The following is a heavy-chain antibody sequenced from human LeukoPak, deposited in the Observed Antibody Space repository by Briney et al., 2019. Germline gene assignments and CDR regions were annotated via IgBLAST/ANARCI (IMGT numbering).Heavy chain of an antibody. CDR1: GGSISNFY. CDR3: ARGFSPWDYGDSPLFDY. V-gene: IGHV4-59*01. Sequence: SETLSGNCNVSGGSISNFYWSWIRQHPGKGLEWSVYIYYSGSTNYNPSLKSRVTISVDTSKNQFSLKLSSVTAADTAVYYCARGFSPWDYGDSPLFDYWGQGTLVTDSS. CDR2: IYYSGST. D-gene: IGHD4-17*01. J-gene: IGHJ4*02.